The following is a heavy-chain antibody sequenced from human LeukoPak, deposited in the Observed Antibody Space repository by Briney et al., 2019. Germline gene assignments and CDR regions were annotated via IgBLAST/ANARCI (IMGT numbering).Heavy chain of an antibody. V-gene: IGHV4-59*03. CDR3: ATNKDWAEAD. D-gene: IGHD3/OR15-3a*01. Sequence: SETLSLTCSVSDGSIRTYYWSWIRQSPGQGLEWIGNIYYRGDINYNPSLKSRVIISIDTSKNQFSLKVTSLTAADTAVYHCATNKDWAEADWGQGTLVIVSS. J-gene: IGHJ4*02. CDR2: IYYRGDI. CDR1: DGSIRTYY.